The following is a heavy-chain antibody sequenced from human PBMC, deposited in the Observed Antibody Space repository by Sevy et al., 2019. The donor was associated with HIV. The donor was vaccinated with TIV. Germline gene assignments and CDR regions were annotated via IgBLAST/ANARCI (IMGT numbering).Heavy chain of an antibody. V-gene: IGHV3-15*07. J-gene: IGHJ4*02. Sequence: GGSLRLSCAASGFTFSNAWMNWVRQAPGKGLEWVGRIKSKTDGGTTDYAAPVKGSFTISRDDSKNTLYLQMNSLKTEDTAVYYCTTDKYYYDSSGYYPDYFDYWGQGTLVTVSS. D-gene: IGHD3-22*01. CDR3: TTDKYYYDSSGYYPDYFDY. CDR2: IKSKTDGGTT. CDR1: GFTFSNAW.